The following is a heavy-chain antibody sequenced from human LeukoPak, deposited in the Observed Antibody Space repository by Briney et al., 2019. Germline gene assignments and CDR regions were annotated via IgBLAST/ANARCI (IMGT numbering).Heavy chain of an antibody. CDR1: GYTFTSYD. D-gene: IGHD3-22*01. J-gene: IGHJ4*02. CDR2: MNPNSGNT. CDR3: ARARVGESSGYYPYYFDY. V-gene: IGHV1-8*01. Sequence: GASVKVSCKASGYTFTSYDINWVRQATGQGLEWMGWMNPNSGNTGYAQKFQGRVTMTRNTSISTAYMELSSLRSEGTAVYYCARARVGESSGYYPYYFDYWGQGTLVTVSS.